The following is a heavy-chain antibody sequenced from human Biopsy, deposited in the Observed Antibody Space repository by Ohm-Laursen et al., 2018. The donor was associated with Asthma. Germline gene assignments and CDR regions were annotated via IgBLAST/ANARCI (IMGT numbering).Heavy chain of an antibody. Sequence: SLRLSCTASGFTFGDYWMSWVRQVPGKGLEWVANIKHDGSEKNHVDSLKGRFTISGDNAKNSLYLQMNSLRAEDTAVYYCARTFHFWSPYHAEHYQLWGQGTLVTVSS. D-gene: IGHD3-3*02. CDR1: GFTFGDYW. CDR3: ARTFHFWSPYHAEHYQL. CDR2: IKHDGSEK. V-gene: IGHV3-7*01. J-gene: IGHJ1*01.